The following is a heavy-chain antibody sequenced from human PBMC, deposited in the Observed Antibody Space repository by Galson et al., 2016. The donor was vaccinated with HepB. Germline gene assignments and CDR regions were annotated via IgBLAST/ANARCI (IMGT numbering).Heavy chain of an antibody. Sequence: SETLSLTCTLSGGSIDTVAFYWAWIRQTPGKGLEWIGSIYHTGSTYLSASLKSRVIMSVDKSMNQFSLTLRSLTVADSAVYYCARSTAVSGRVSWGYLDPWGQGTLVSVSS. CDR2: IYHTGST. D-gene: IGHD6-19*01. CDR1: GGSIDTVAFY. CDR3: ARSTAVSGRVSWGYLDP. J-gene: IGHJ5*02. V-gene: IGHV4-39*01.